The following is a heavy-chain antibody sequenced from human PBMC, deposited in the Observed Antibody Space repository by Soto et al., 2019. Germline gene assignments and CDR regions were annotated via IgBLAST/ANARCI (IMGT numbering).Heavy chain of an antibody. CDR3: ARGWSYDILTAYSY. D-gene: IGHD3-9*01. Sequence: ASVKVSCKASGGTFSNYAISWVRQAPGQGLEWMGGITPIFGAANYAQKFQGRVTITADESTNTAYMELSSLRSEDTALYYCARGWSYDILTAYSYWGQGTLVTAPQ. V-gene: IGHV1-69*13. CDR2: ITPIFGAA. CDR1: GGTFSNYA. J-gene: IGHJ4*02.